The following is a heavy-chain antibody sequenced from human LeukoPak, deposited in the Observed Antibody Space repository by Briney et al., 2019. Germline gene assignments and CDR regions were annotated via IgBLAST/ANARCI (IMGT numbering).Heavy chain of an antibody. CDR2: INPSGGST. CDR3: ARSGSSGWYHFDL. CDR1: GYTFTKSY. Sequence: ASVKVSCKASGYTFTKSYIHWVRQAPGQGLKWMGVINPSGGSTSYAQKFQGRVTMTRDTSTSTVYMELSSLRSEDTAVYYCARSGSSGWYHFDLWGRGTLVTVSS. V-gene: IGHV1-46*01. J-gene: IGHJ2*01. D-gene: IGHD6-19*01.